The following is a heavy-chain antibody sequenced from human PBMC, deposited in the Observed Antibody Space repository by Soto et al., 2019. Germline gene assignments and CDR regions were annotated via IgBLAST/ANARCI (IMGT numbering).Heavy chain of an antibody. V-gene: IGHV4-39*01. D-gene: IGHD4-17*01. CDR1: GDSISSSGNY. Sequence: SETLSLTCSVSGDSISSSGNYWGWIREPPGKGLDWIGSVYYNGGSYYNPSLKSRVTISLDTSKNQFSLELNSLSAADTALYYGASRTNGEYGTVDCWGLGTLVTVSS. CDR2: VYYNGGS. J-gene: IGHJ4*02. CDR3: ASRTNGEYGTVDC.